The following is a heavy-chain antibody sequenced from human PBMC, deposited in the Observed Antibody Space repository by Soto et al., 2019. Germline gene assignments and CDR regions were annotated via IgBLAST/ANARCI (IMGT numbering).Heavy chain of an antibody. CDR3: ARALVPITMRRGVANYYYYYAMDV. J-gene: IGHJ6*02. CDR1: GYTFTTYY. V-gene: IGHV1-46*04. D-gene: IGHD3-10*01. Sequence: QVQLVQSGAEVKKPGASVKVSCKASGYTFTTYYMHWVRQAPGHGLEWMGMIDPSGVSTRYAQKLQGRVTMTSDTSTSTIYMELSSLRSEDTAIYYCARALVPITMRRGVANYYYYYAMDVWGQGTTVTVSS. CDR2: IDPSGVST.